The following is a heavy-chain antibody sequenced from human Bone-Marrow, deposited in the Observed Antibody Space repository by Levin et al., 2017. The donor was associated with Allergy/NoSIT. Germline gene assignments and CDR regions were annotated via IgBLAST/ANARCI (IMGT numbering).Heavy chain of an antibody. D-gene: IGHD2-15*01. CDR2: IIPVLGIP. CDR3: ARDGDGGFLRAAMDV. J-gene: IGHJ6*02. Sequence: SVKVSCKASGGTFDTMTFSWVRQAPGQGLEWMGRIIPVLGIPQYAQRFQGRVTIVADKSTNTAFMELSRLTSEDTALYFCARDGDGGFLRAAMDVWGQGTTIIVSS. V-gene: IGHV1-69*02. CDR1: GGTFDTMT.